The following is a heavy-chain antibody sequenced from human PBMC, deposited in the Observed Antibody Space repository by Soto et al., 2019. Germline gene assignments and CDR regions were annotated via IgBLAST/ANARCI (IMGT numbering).Heavy chain of an antibody. V-gene: IGHV3-30-3*01. Sequence: QVQLVESGGGVVQPGRSLRLSCAASGFTFSSYAMHWVRQAPGKGLEWVAVISYDGSNKYYADSVKGRFTISRDNSKNTLYLQMNSLRAEDTAVYYCARDYGGLWDYWGQGTLVTVSS. D-gene: IGHD5-12*01. CDR3: ARDYGGLWDY. CDR1: GFTFSSYA. CDR2: ISYDGSNK. J-gene: IGHJ4*02.